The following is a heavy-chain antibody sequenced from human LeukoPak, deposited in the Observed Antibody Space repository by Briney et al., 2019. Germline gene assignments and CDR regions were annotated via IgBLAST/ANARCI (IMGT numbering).Heavy chain of an antibody. D-gene: IGHD3-10*01. CDR2: INTSGST. V-gene: IGHV4-61*02. Sequence: SETLSLTCTVSGGSIGSGSYYWSWIRQPAGKGLEWIGRINTSGSTNYNPSLKSRVTISVDTSKNQFSLKLSSVTAADTAVYYCARLWFGELSDYYYMDVWGKGTTVTISS. CDR3: ARLWFGELSDYYYMDV. CDR1: GGSIGSGSYY. J-gene: IGHJ6*03.